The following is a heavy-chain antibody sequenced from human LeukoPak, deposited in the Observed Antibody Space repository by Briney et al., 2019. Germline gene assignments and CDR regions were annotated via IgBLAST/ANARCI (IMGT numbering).Heavy chain of an antibody. J-gene: IGHJ5*02. CDR1: GGSFSGYH. V-gene: IGHV4-34*01. CDR2: INHSGST. Sequence: PSETLSLTCAVYGGSFSGYHWSWIRQPPGKGLEWIGEINHSGSTNYNPSLRSLVSISVDRPKNQFSLKLRSVNVADTAVYYCARGLPRNDFWSGFATYWLDPWGRGTLVTVSS. CDR3: ARGLPRNDFWSGFATYWLDP. D-gene: IGHD3-3*01.